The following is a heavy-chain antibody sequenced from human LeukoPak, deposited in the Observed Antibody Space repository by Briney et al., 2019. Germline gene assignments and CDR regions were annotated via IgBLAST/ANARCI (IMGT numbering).Heavy chain of an antibody. CDR3: ARDRGWYDY. D-gene: IGHD6-19*01. J-gene: IGHJ4*02. CDR2: INQDGSEK. Sequence: GGSLRLSCAASGFTFSGDWMSWVRQAPGKGLEWVANINQDGSEKHYVDSVEGRFTLSRDNAQNSLYLQMNSLRAEDTAVYYCARDRGWYDYWGQGTLVTASS. CDR1: GFTFSGDW. V-gene: IGHV3-7*05.